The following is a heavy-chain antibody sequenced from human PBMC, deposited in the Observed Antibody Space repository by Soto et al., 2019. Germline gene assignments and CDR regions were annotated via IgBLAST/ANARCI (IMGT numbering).Heavy chain of an antibody. Sequence: SETLSLTCTVSGGSISSGGYYWSWIRQHPGKGLEWIGYIYYSGSTYYNPSLKSRVTISVDTSKNQFSLKLSSVTAADTAVYYCARAIVVPAAMVWNWFDPWGQGTLVTVSS. CDR3: ARAIVVPAAMVWNWFDP. CDR2: IYYSGST. D-gene: IGHD2-2*01. J-gene: IGHJ5*02. V-gene: IGHV4-31*03. CDR1: GGSISSGGYY.